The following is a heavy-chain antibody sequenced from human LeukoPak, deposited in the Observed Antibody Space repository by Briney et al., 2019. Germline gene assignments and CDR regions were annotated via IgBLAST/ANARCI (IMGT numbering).Heavy chain of an antibody. D-gene: IGHD6-6*01. Sequence: SQTLSLTCTVSGGSISSGDYYWSWIRQPPGKGLEWIGYIYYSGSTYYNPSLKSRVTISVDTSKNQFSLKLSSVTAADTAVYYCARVRRQLGLWLDYWGQGTLVTVSS. J-gene: IGHJ4*02. CDR1: GGSISSGDYY. V-gene: IGHV4-30-4*01. CDR3: ARVRRQLGLWLDY. CDR2: IYYSGST.